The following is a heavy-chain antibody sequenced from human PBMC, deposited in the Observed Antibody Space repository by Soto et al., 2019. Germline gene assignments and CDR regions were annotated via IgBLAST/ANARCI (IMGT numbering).Heavy chain of an antibody. J-gene: IGHJ4*02. CDR3: AKRKASNYDYVWGSYRYLSYFDY. CDR2: ISGSGGST. CDR1: GFTFSSYA. D-gene: IGHD3-16*02. V-gene: IGHV3-23*01. Sequence: LRLSCAASGFTFSSYAMSWVRQAPGKGLEWVSAISGSGGSTYYADSVKGRFTISRDNSKNTLYLQMNSLRAEDTAVYYCAKRKASNYDYVWGSYRYLSYFDYWGQGTLVTVSS.